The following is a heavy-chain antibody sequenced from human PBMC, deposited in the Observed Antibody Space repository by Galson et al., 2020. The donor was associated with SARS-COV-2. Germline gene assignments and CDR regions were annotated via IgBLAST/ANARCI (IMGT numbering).Heavy chain of an antibody. CDR2: IYYSGST. CDR1: GGSISSYY. CDR3: ARGGQQLVRGYYYYYMDV. Sequence: SETLSLTCTVSGGSISSYYWSWIRQPPGKGLEWIGYIYYSGSTNYNPSLKSRVTISVDTSKNQFSLKLSSETAADTAVYYCARGGQQLVRGYYYYYMDVWGKGTTVTISS. D-gene: IGHD6-13*01. J-gene: IGHJ6*03. V-gene: IGHV4-59*01.